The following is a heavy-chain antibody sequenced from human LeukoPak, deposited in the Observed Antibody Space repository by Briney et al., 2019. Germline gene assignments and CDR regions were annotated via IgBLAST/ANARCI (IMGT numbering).Heavy chain of an antibody. CDR2: INPNSGGT. D-gene: IGHD2-15*01. V-gene: IGHV1-2*02. J-gene: IGHJ3*02. CDR3: ARDLSGGALGAFGI. CDR1: GYTFTGYY. Sequence: ASVKVSCKASGYTFTGYYIHWLRQAPGQGLEWMGWINPNSGGTSFALNFQGRVTLTRDTSISTVYMELSRLRSDDTAVYYCARDLSGGALGAFGIWGQGTMVTVSS.